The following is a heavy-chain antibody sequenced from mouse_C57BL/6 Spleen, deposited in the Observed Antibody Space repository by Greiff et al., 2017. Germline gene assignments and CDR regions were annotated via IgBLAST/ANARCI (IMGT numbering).Heavy chain of an antibody. J-gene: IGHJ2*01. CDR3: VRQGTGPFDY. D-gene: IGHD4-1*01. CDR2: IRSKSNNYAT. CDR1: GFSFNTYA. Sequence: EADGGLVQPKGSLKLSCAASGFSFNTYAMNWVRQAPGKGLEWVARIRSKSNNYATYYADSVKDRFTISRDDSESMLYLQMNNLKTEDTAMYYCVRQGTGPFDYWGQGTTLTVSS. V-gene: IGHV10-1*01.